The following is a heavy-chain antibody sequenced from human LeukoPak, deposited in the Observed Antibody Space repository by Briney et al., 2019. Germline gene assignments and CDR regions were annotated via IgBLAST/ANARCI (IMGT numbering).Heavy chain of an antibody. CDR2: IIPLFGTA. J-gene: IGHJ4*02. V-gene: IGHV1-69*05. CDR3: ATVGDDSSGYYWFDY. CDR1: GGTFSSYA. Sequence: ASVKVSCKASGGTFSSYAINWVRQAPGHGLEWMGGIIPLFGTANYAQKFQGRASITTDESTSTAYMELSSLRSEDTAVYYCATVGDDSSGYYWFDYWGQGTLVTVSS. D-gene: IGHD3-22*01.